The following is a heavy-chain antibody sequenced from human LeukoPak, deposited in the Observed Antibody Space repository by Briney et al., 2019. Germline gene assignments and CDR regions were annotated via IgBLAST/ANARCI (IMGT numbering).Heavy chain of an antibody. V-gene: IGHV3-33*01. CDR2: IWYDGSNK. CDR3: ARAPSGGYSSSWLDP. Sequence: GALRLSCAASGFTFSSYGMHWVRQAPGKGLEWVAVIWYDGSNKYYADSVKGRFTISRDNSKNTLYLQMNSLRAEDTAVYYCARAPSGGYSSSWLDPWGQGTLVTVSS. J-gene: IGHJ5*02. D-gene: IGHD6-13*01. CDR1: GFTFSSYG.